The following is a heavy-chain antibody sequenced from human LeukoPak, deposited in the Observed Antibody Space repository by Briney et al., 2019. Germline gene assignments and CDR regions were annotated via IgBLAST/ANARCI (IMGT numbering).Heavy chain of an antibody. J-gene: IGHJ4*02. V-gene: IGHV3-23*01. CDR1: GFTFNTQD. CDR3: GKGRVSE. D-gene: IGHD6-19*01. Sequence: GGSLRLSCAASGFTFNTQDMRWVRQAPGKRLEWVSSIHADGVGTFYADSVRGRFTISRDNSKNTLDLQMNSLRVEDTAVYYCGKGRVSEWGQGTLVTVSS. CDR2: IHADGVGT.